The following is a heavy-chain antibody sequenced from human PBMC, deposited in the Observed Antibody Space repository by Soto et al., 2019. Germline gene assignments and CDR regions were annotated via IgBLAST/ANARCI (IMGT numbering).Heavy chain of an antibody. V-gene: IGHV3-30-3*01. CDR3: ARDLDGYNYLEYYYGMDV. J-gene: IGHJ6*02. D-gene: IGHD5-12*01. CDR1: GFTFSSYA. Sequence: QVPLVESGGGVVQPGRSLRLSCAASGFTFSSYAMHWVRQAPGKGLEWVAVISYDGSNKYYADSVKGRFTISRDNSKNTLYLQMNSLRAEDTAVYYCARDLDGYNYLEYYYGMDVWGQGTTVTVSS. CDR2: ISYDGSNK.